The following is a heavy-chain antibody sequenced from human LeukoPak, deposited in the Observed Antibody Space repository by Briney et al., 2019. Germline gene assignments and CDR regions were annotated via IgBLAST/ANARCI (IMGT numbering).Heavy chain of an antibody. CDR2: ISSSGSTI. J-gene: IGHJ4*02. V-gene: IGHV3-48*03. Sequence: PGGSLRLSCAASGFTFSSYEMNWVRQAPGKGLEWVSYISSSGSTIYYADSVKGRFTISRDNAENSLYLQMNSLRAEDTAVYYCARELERGEIDYWGQGTLVTVSS. CDR3: ARELERGEIDY. CDR1: GFTFSSYE. D-gene: IGHD1-1*01.